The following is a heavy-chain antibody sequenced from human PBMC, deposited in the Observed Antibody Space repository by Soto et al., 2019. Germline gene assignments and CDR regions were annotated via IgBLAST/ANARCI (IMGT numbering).Heavy chain of an antibody. D-gene: IGHD4-17*01. Sequence: QVQLVESGGGVVQPAGSVRLSCAHSGLTFSIYGVHWVRYAPGKGLGRVAVIAYDGSNKYYADSVKSRFTISRDNSKNKLYMQMNCLRAEVTAVYYCAKEHGLSGDLADNWFDPWGQGTLVTVSS. CDR2: IAYDGSNK. J-gene: IGHJ5*02. V-gene: IGHV3-30*18. CDR3: AKEHGLSGDLADNWFDP. CDR1: GLTFSIYG.